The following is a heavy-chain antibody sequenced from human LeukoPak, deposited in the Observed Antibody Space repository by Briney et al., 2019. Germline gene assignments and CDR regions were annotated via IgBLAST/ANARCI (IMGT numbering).Heavy chain of an antibody. Sequence: PGGSLRLSCAASGFTFSSYAMSWVRQAPGKGLEWVSAISGSGGSTYYADSVKGRFTISRDNSKNTLYLQMNSLRAEGTAVYYCANRPWGSYWYFDLWGRGTLVTVSS. CDR1: GFTFSSYA. CDR2: ISGSGGST. J-gene: IGHJ2*01. V-gene: IGHV3-23*01. D-gene: IGHD7-27*01. CDR3: ANRPWGSYWYFDL.